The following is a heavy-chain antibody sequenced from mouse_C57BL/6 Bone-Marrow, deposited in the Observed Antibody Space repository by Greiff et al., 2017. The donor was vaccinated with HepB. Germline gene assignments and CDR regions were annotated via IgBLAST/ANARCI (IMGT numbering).Heavy chain of an antibody. J-gene: IGHJ3*01. Sequence: EVKLVESGGGLVQPGGSLSLSCAASGFTFTDYYMSWVRQPPGKALEWLGFIRNKANGYTTEYSASVKGRFTISRDNSQSILYLQMNALRAEDSATYYCARSVYYYGSEAYWGQGTLVTVSA. V-gene: IGHV7-3*01. CDR3: ARSVYYYGSEAY. D-gene: IGHD1-1*01. CDR2: IRNKANGYTT. CDR1: GFTFTDYY.